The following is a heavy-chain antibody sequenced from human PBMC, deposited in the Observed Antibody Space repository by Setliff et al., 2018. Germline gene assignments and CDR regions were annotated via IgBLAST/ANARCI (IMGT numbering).Heavy chain of an antibody. D-gene: IGHD3-22*01. J-gene: IGHJ4*02. CDR2: INWNGGRT. CDR1: GFTFDVYD. V-gene: IGHV3-20*04. Sequence: GGSLRLSCAASGFTFDVYDLNWVRQAPGKGLEWVSSINWNGGRTGYADSVKGRFTISRDNAKNSLYLQMNRLRAEDTALYYCAKDRSRDYDDRSGYDHWGQGTLVTVSS. CDR3: AKDRSRDYDDRSGYDH.